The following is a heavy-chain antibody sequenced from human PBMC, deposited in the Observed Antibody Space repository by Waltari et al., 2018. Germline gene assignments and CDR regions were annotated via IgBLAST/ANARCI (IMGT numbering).Heavy chain of an antibody. J-gene: IGHJ4*02. D-gene: IGHD6-13*01. V-gene: IGHV3-23*04. CDR3: ARDPHGVPSSRPPH. CDR1: GFTFSSHA. CDR2: ISGRWGDT. Sequence: EAQLVESGGCLVQPGGSLTLPCAASGFTFSSHAMSWVRQAPGKGLEWVSYISGRWGDTYYVDSVRGRFTVSRDNSKNILFLQMTSLRVEDTAIYYCARDPHGVPSSRPPHWGQGTLVTVSS.